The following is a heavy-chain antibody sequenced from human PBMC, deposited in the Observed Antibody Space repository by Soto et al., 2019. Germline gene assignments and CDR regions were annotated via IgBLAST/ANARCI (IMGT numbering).Heavy chain of an antibody. D-gene: IGHD3-3*01. Sequence: ASVKVSCKASGGTFSSYAISWVRQAPGQGLEWMGGIIPIFGTANYAQKFQGRVTITADESTSTAYMELSSLRSEDTAVYYCASSYYDFWSGYHPDYYYYGMDVWGQGTTVTVSS. CDR2: IIPIFGTA. J-gene: IGHJ6*02. CDR3: ASSYYDFWSGYHPDYYYYGMDV. CDR1: GGTFSSYA. V-gene: IGHV1-69*13.